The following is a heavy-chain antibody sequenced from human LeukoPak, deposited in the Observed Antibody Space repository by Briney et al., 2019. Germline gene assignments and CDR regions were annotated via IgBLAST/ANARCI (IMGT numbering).Heavy chain of an antibody. CDR1: GYSISSGYY. CDR2: IYYSGST. D-gene: IGHD1-26*01. CDR3: AKSGGYGLIDY. J-gene: IGHJ4*02. Sequence: SETLSLTCTVSGYSISSGYYWGWLRQPPGKGLEWIGNIYYSGSTYYNASLQSRVTISIDTSKNQFSLRLNSVTAADTAMYYCAKSGGYGLIDYWGQGTLVTVSS. V-gene: IGHV4-38-2*02.